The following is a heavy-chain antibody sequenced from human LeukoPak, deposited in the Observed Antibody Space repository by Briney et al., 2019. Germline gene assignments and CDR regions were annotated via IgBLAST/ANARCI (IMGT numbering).Heavy chain of an antibody. CDR3: ARDEDAF. Sequence: GSLRLSCAASGFTFSSYAMHWVRQAPGKGLEWVAVISYDGSNKYYADSVKGRFTISRDNVKNSLFLQLNSLRDEDTAVYYCARDEDAFGGQGTLVTVSS. CDR2: ISYDGSNK. V-gene: IGHV3-30-3*01. J-gene: IGHJ4*02. CDR1: GFTFSSYA.